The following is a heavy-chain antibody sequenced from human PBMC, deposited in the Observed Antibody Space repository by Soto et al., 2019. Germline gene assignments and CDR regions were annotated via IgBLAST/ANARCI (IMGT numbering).Heavy chain of an antibody. V-gene: IGHV1-2*02. CDR3: ARDSLGYCSGSGCLRYRMDV. CDR1: GYTLTTYY. D-gene: IGHD2-8*02. J-gene: IGHJ6*02. Sequence: ASVKVSCKASGYTLTTYYIQWVRQAPGQGPEWLGWINPKSTGTSYAQKFEGRVTMTWDTSTGTAYMDLRSLRSDATAVYYCARDSLGYCSGSGCLRYRMDVCGQGTTVTFCS. CDR2: INPKSTGT.